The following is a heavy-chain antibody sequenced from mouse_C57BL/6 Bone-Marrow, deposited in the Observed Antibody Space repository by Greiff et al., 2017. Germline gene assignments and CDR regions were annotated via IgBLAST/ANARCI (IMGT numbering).Heavy chain of an antibody. CDR1: GYTFTSYW. CDR3: AREGVYYDYDEGGYAMDY. CDR2: IHPNSGST. V-gene: IGHV1-64*01. J-gene: IGHJ4*01. Sequence: QVQLQQPGAELVKPGASVKLSCKASGYTFTSYWMHWVKQRPGQGLEWIGMIHPNSGSTNYNEKFKSKAKLTVDKSSSTAYMQLSSLTSEDSAVYYGAREGVYYDYDEGGYAMDYWGQGTSGTVSS. D-gene: IGHD2-4*01.